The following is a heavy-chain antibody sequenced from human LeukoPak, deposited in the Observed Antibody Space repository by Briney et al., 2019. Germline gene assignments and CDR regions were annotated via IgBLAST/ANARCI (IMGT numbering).Heavy chain of an antibody. J-gene: IGHJ6*03. CDR1: GFTFSSYS. Sequence: GGSLRLSCAASGFTFSSYSMNWVRQAPGKGLEWVSSISSSSSYIYYADSVKGRFTISRDNAKNSLYLQMNSLRAEDTAVYYCARDPGTRADYYMDVWGKRTTVTVSS. V-gene: IGHV3-21*01. CDR2: ISSSSSYI. CDR3: ARDPGTRADYYMDV. D-gene: IGHD1-1*01.